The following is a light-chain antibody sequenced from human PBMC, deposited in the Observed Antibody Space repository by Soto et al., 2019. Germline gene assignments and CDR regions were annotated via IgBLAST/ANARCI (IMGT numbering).Light chain of an antibody. CDR1: QGISSW. CDR2: VAS. Sequence: DIQMTQSPSSVSASVGDRVTITCRASQGISSWLNWYQQKPGKAPKLLISVASTLQSGVPLRFSGSRSGTEFTLTISSLQPDDFATYYCQQYNSYSITFGQGTRLEIK. V-gene: IGKV1D-16*01. J-gene: IGKJ5*01. CDR3: QQYNSYSIT.